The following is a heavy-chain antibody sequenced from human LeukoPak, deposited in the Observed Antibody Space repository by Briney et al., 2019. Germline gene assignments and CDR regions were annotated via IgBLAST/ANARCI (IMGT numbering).Heavy chain of an antibody. CDR3: AKDGYSYGFPYYFDY. Sequence: GGSLRLSCAASGFTFSSYAMSWVRQAPGKGREWVSAISGSGGSTYYADSVKGRFTISRDNSKNTLYLQMNSLRAEDTAVYYCAKDGYSYGFPYYFDYWGQGTLVTVSS. D-gene: IGHD5-18*01. V-gene: IGHV3-23*01. CDR2: ISGSGGST. J-gene: IGHJ4*02. CDR1: GFTFSSYA.